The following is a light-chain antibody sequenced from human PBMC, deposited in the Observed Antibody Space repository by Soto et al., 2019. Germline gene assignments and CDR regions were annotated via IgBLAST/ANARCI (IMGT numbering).Light chain of an antibody. V-gene: IGKV3-20*01. CDR2: GAS. CDR1: QSVGSSY. J-gene: IGKJ2*01. CDR3: QQCRSSPNT. Sequence: EIVLTQSPGTLSLSPGDRATLSCRASQSVGSSYLAWYQQKPGQAPRLLIYGASSRATGIPDRFSGSGSGAAFTLTIGSLEPEDFAMYYRQQCRSSPNTFGQGTKLDIK.